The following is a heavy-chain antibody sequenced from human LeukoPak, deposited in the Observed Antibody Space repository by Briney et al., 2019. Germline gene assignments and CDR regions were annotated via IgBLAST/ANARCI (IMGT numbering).Heavy chain of an antibody. CDR1: GFTFSSYG. Sequence: GGSLRLSCAASGFTFSSYGMIWVRQAPGKGLEWVSAISGSGGYTYYADSVKGRFTISRDNSKNTLYLQMISLRADDTALYYCAKDGRSGNYWNYYYYMDVWGKGTTVTISS. D-gene: IGHD3-10*01. V-gene: IGHV3-23*01. CDR2: ISGSGGYT. J-gene: IGHJ6*03. CDR3: AKDGRSGNYWNYYYYMDV.